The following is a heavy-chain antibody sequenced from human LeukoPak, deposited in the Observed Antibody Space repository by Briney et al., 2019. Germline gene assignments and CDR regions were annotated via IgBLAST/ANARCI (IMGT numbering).Heavy chain of an antibody. D-gene: IGHD3-3*01. J-gene: IGHJ3*02. V-gene: IGHV1-69*05. CDR3: ARAKLFGVVIIGAFDI. CDR1: GGTFSSYA. Sequence: SVKVSCKASGGTFSSYAISWVRQAPGQGLEWMGGIIPIFGTANYAQKFQGRVTMTTDTSTSTAYMELRSLRSDDTAVYYCARAKLFGVVIIGAFDIWGQGTMVTVSS. CDR2: IIPIFGTA.